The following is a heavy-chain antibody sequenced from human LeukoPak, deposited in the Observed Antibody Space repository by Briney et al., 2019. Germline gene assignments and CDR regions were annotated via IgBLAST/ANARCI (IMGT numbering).Heavy chain of an antibody. V-gene: IGHV4-61*05. CDR1: GGSISSSNYY. J-gene: IGHJ4*02. CDR2: IYYSGST. Sequence: SETLSLTCTVSGGSISSSNYYWGWIRQPPGKGLEWIGYIYYSGSTNYNPSLKSRVTISVDTSKNQFSLKLSSVTAADTAVYYCARAPFQRGYYFDYWGQGTLVTVSS. CDR3: ARAPFQRGYYFDY. D-gene: IGHD2/OR15-2a*01.